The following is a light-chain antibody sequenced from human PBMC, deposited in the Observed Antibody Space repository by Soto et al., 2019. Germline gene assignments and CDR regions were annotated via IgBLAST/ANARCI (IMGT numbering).Light chain of an antibody. Sequence: EIVLTQSPGTLSLSPGERATLSCRASQSVSSSSLAWYQKKPGQAPRLLIYGASSRATGLPDRFSASGSGTNFTLTISRLEPEDFAVYYCHQYGSSSYTFGQGTKLEIK. CDR1: QSVSSSS. J-gene: IGKJ2*01. CDR2: GAS. V-gene: IGKV3-20*01. CDR3: HQYGSSSYT.